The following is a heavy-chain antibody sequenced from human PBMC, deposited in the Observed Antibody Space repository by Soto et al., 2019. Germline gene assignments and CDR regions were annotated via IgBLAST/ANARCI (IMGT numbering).Heavy chain of an antibody. CDR3: AREGRRFLEWLLNY. CDR1: GGTFSSYA. V-gene: IGHV1-69*01. CDR2: IIPIFGTA. Sequence: QVQLVQSGAEVKKPGSSVKVSCKASGGTFSSYAISWVRQAPGQGLEWMGGIIPIFGTANYAQKFQGRVTITADESTSTADMELSSLRSGVTAVYFCAREGRRFLEWLLNYWGPGTLVHVFS. D-gene: IGHD3-3*01. J-gene: IGHJ4*02.